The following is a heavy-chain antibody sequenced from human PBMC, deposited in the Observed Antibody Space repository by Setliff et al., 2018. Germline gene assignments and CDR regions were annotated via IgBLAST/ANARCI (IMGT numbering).Heavy chain of an antibody. D-gene: IGHD2-15*01. CDR1: GGSSSSHY. CDR2: IHYSGTT. J-gene: IGHJ4*02. CDR3: ARENGYCSGGACYFMFDY. Sequence: PSETLSLTCTVSGGSSSSHYWSWIRQPPGKGLEWIGYIHYSGTTNYNPSLKSRFTLSLDTAKNQFSLGLRAVTAADTALSYCARENGYCSGGACYFMFDYWGQGTLVTVSS. V-gene: IGHV4-59*11.